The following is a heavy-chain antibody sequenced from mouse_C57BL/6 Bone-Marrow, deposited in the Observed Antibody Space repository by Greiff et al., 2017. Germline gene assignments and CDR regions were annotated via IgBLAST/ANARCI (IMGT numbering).Heavy chain of an antibody. CDR3: ARLGGLPPHWYFDV. V-gene: IGHV5-12*01. CDR1: GFTFSDYY. Sequence: EVKVVESGGGLVQPGGSLKLSCAASGFTFSDYYMYWVRQTPEKRLEWVAYISNGGGSTYYPDTVKGRFTISRDNAKNTLYLQMSRLKSEDTAMYYCARLGGLPPHWYFDVWGTGTTVTVSS. CDR2: ISNGGGST. D-gene: IGHD2-2*01. J-gene: IGHJ1*03.